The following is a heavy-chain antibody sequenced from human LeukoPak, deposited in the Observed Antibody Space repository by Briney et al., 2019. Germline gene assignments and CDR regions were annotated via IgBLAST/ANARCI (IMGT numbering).Heavy chain of an antibody. CDR3: AREYCSSTSCLYDY. J-gene: IGHJ4*02. D-gene: IGHD2-2*01. Sequence: GGSLRLSCAASGFTFSSYSMNWVRQAPGKGLEWVSYISSSRSTIYYADSVKGRFTISRDNAKNSLYLQMNSLRAEDTAGYYCAREYCSSTSCLYDYWGQGTLVTVSS. V-gene: IGHV3-48*01. CDR1: GFTFSSYS. CDR2: ISSSRSTI.